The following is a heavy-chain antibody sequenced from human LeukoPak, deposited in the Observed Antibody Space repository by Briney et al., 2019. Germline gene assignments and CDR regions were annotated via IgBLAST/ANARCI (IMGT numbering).Heavy chain of an antibody. D-gene: IGHD3-16*01. CDR2: ITISGHTK. J-gene: IGHJ6*03. CDR1: GFDLSTYE. Sequence: PGGSLRLSCAASGFDLSTYEMNWVRQAPGKGLEWIADITISGHTKNYADSVKGRFTISRDNARTSLYLQMNSLRVEDTGVYYCAKGGGAAHYYMDVWGKGTTVTVSS. CDR3: AKGGGAAHYYMDV. V-gene: IGHV3-48*03.